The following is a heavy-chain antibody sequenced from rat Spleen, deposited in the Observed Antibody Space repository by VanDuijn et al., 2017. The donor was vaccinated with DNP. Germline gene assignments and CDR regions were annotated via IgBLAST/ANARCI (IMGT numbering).Heavy chain of an antibody. J-gene: IGHJ1*01. CDR3: ARRAHWYFDF. Sequence: EVQLVESDGGLVQPGRSLKLSCAASGFTFSDYYMAWVRQAPTKGLEWVATISYDGSSTYYRDSVKGRFTISRDNAKSTLYLQMDSLRSEDTATYYCARRAHWYFDFWGPGTMVTVSS. CDR1: GFTFSDYY. V-gene: IGHV5-29*01. CDR2: ISYDGSST.